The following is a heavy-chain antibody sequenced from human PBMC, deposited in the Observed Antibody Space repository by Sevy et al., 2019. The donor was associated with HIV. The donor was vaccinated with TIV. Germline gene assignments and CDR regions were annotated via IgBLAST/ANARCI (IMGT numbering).Heavy chain of an antibody. CDR3: ARGGDFNDRSAKSDFDY. CDR1: GFTFSNYG. V-gene: IGHV3-33*01. CDR2: IWNDGSNK. Sequence: GGSLRLSCAASGFTFSNYGMHWVRQAPGKGLEWVALIWNDGSNKYYADSVKGRFTISRDNSKNTLYLQMNSLRVEDTAVYFCARGGDFNDRSAKSDFDYWGQGTLVTVSS. D-gene: IGHD3-22*01. J-gene: IGHJ4*02.